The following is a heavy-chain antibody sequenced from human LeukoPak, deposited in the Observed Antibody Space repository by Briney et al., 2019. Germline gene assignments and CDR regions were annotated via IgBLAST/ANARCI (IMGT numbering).Heavy chain of an antibody. J-gene: IGHJ6*03. V-gene: IGHV1-18*01. CDR2: ISAYNGNT. CDR1: GYTFTSYG. Sequence: GASVKVSCKASGYTFTSYGISWVRQAPGQGLEWMGWISAYNGNTNYAQKLQGRVTMTTDTSTSTAYMELRSLRSDDTAVYYCARDRRSGSYYKSLGIDYMDGRRKATTVSDCS. CDR3: ARDRRSGSYYKSLGIDYMDG. D-gene: IGHD1-26*01.